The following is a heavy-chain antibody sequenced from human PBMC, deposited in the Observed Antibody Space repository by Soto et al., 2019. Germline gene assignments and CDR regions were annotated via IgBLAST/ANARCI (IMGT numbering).Heavy chain of an antibody. CDR3: GRDTGDRRILY. J-gene: IGHJ4*02. Sequence: PSETLSLTCTVSGGSINSYYWSWIRQSAGKGLEWIGRVYSSGSTFYNPSLKSRLTMSVDTPNNQFSLKLSSVTAANTAVYSFGRDTGDRRILYWCLATLVTVST. CDR1: GGSINSYY. V-gene: IGHV4-4*07. CDR2: VYSSGST. D-gene: IGHD2-21*01.